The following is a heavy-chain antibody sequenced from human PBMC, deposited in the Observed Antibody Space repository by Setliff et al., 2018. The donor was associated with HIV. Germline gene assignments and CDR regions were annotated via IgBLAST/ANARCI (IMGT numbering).Heavy chain of an antibody. CDR3: ARLRAAGTVHYFDP. Sequence: PSETLSLTCTVSGGSIRSIDYFRGWIRQPPGKGLEWLGNIGNIYYGGTTYYNPSLKGRITISVFTSSQQLSLTLTSVTPADTAVYYCARLRAAGTVHYFDPWGQGTQVTVSS. J-gene: IGHJ5*02. V-gene: IGHV4-39*01. D-gene: IGHD6-13*01. CDR1: GGSIRSIDYF. CDR2: IYYGGTT.